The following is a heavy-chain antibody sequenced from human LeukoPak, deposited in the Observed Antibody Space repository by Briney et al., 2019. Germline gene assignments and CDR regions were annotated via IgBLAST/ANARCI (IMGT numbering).Heavy chain of an antibody. J-gene: IGHJ4*02. CDR1: GYTFTSYY. CDR3: AREYTSMGSYGYVGFDY. V-gene: IGHV1-46*01. D-gene: IGHD5-18*01. CDR2: INPSGGST. Sequence: GASVKVSCKASGYTFTSYYMHWVRQAPGQGLEWMGIINPSGGSTSYAQKFQGRVTMTRDTSTSTVYMELSSLRSEDTAVYYCAREYTSMGSYGYVGFDYWAREPWSPSPQ.